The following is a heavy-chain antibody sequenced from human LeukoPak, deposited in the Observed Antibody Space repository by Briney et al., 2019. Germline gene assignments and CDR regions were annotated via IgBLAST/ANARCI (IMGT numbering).Heavy chain of an antibody. V-gene: IGHV3-21*01. J-gene: IGHJ6*03. CDR1: GFTFSSYS. D-gene: IGHD2-21*01. CDR2: INGVSYM. CDR3: ARDRHSTYYYHMDV. Sequence: GGSLRLSCAASGFTFSSYSMNWVRQAPGKGLEWVSSINGVSYMYYADSVKGRFTISRDNAKNSLYLQMNSLRAEDTAVYYCARDRHSTYYYHMDVWGKGTTVTVSS.